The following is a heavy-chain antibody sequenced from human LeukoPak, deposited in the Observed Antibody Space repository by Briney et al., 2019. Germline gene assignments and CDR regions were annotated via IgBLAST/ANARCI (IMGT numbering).Heavy chain of an antibody. V-gene: IGHV5-51*01. CDR1: GYSFTSYW. Sequence: GESLQISCKGSGYSFTSYWIGWVRQLPGKGLEWMGIIYPGDSDTRYSPSFQGQVTISPDKSISTAYLQWSSLKASDTAMYYCARPRRGGFGESNTIDYWGQGTLVTVSS. CDR3: ARPRRGGFGESNTIDY. CDR2: IYPGDSDT. J-gene: IGHJ4*02. D-gene: IGHD3-10*01.